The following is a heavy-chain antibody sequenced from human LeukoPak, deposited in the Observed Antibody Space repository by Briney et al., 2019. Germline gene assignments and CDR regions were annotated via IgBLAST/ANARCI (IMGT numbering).Heavy chain of an antibody. D-gene: IGHD2-2*01. V-gene: IGHV4-59*08. CDR2: IYYSGST. J-gene: IGHJ5*02. Sequence: SETLSLTCTVSGGPISSYYWSWIRQPPGKGLEWIGYIYYSGSTNYNPSLKSRVTISVDTSKNQFSLKLSSVTAADTAVYYCVRHRAAANWFGPWGQGTLVTVSS. CDR1: GGPISSYY. CDR3: VRHRAAANWFGP.